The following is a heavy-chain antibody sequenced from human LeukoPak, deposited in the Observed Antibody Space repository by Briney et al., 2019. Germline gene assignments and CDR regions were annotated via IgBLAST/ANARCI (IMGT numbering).Heavy chain of an antibody. CDR2: IIPIFGTA. V-gene: IGHV1-69*06. Sequence: ASVKVSCKASGYTFTSYAMNWVRQAPGQGLEWMGGIIPIFGTANYAQKFQGRVTITADKSTSTAYMELRSLRSDDTAVYYCARSRGSYPGFDYWGQGTLVTVSS. J-gene: IGHJ4*02. CDR1: GYTFTSYA. CDR3: ARSRGSYPGFDY. D-gene: IGHD1-26*01.